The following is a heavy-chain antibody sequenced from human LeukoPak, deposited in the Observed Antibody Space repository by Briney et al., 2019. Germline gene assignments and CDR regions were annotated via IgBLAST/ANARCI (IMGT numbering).Heavy chain of an antibody. D-gene: IGHD6-25*01. V-gene: IGHV3-30*02. CDR3: AKEPYSSVYYFYYMDV. Sequence: PGGSLRLSCAASGFTFSTCGMHWVRQAPGKGLEWVAFIRYGGSDIYYGDSVKGRFTISRDNSKNTLYLQMISLRGEDTAVYYCAKEPYSSVYYFYYMDVWGKGTTVTVSS. J-gene: IGHJ6*03. CDR2: IRYGGSDI. CDR1: GFTFSTCG.